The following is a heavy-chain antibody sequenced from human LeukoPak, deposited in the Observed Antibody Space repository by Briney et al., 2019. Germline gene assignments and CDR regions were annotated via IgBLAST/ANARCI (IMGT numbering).Heavy chain of an antibody. D-gene: IGHD6-13*01. J-gene: IGHJ4*02. CDR2: INAGNGNT. V-gene: IGHV1-3*01. Sequence: ASVKVSCKASGYTFTSYAMHWVRQAPGQRLEWTGWINAGNGNTKYSQKFQGRVTITRDTSASTAYMELSSLRSEDTAVYYCARDLVSSRATGPWGYWGQGTLVTVSS. CDR1: GYTFTSYA. CDR3: ARDLVSSRATGPWGY.